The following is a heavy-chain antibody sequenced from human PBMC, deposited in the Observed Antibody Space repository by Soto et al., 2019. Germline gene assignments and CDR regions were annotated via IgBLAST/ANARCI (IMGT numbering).Heavy chain of an antibody. J-gene: IGHJ3*02. CDR3: ARDGSDYYDSSGYYDAFDI. CDR1: GFTFSSYG. CDR2: IWYDGSNK. V-gene: IGHV3-33*01. Sequence: GGSLRLSCAASGFTFSSYGMHWVRQAPGKGLEWVAVIWYDGSNKYYADSVKGRFTISRDNSKNTLYLQMNSLRAEDTAVYYCARDGSDYYDSSGYYDAFDIWGQGTMVTVSS. D-gene: IGHD3-22*01.